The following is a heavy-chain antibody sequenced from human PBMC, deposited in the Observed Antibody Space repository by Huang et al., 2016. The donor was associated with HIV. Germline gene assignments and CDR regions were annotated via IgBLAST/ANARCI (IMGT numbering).Heavy chain of an antibody. CDR1: GVSVTRSPWS. D-gene: IGHD3-3*01. V-gene: IGHV4-39*01. J-gene: IGHJ4*02. CDR3: ARDIAIFGEPLDS. Sequence: QPRLQESGPGLVKPSETLSLTCTVSGVSVTRSPWSWVWVRQSPGKGLEGIASINYDGSTYYKSLLKSRHTTSLYTSKNQFSLKLTSVTAADTAVYFCARDIAIFGEPLDSWGQGTAVTVSS. CDR2: INYDGST.